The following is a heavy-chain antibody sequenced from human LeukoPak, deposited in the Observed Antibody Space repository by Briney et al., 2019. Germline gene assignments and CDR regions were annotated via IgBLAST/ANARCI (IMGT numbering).Heavy chain of an antibody. J-gene: IGHJ3*02. D-gene: IGHD2-2*01. CDR3: ARDRRRIVPAAIMDAFDI. CDR2: INPNSGGT. CDR1: GYTFTGYY. Sequence: GASVKVSCKASGYTFTGYYMHWVRQAPGQGLEWMGWINPNSGGTNYEHKFQGRVTMTRDTSISTAYMELSRLRSDDTAVYYCARDRRRIVPAAIMDAFDIWGQGTMVTVSS. V-gene: IGHV1-2*02.